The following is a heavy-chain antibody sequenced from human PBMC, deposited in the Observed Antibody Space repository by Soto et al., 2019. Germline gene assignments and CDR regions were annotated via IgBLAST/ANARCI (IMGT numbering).Heavy chain of an antibody. J-gene: IGHJ4*02. CDR1: GYSFTNYG. V-gene: IGHV1-18*04. CDR2: ISGHNGDT. CDR3: ARHRFNYYDNTVYYYFDY. D-gene: IGHD3-22*01. Sequence: ASVKVSCKASGYSFTNYGISWVRQAPGQGPEWMGWISGHNGDTNHPQSLQGRVTMTTDTSRNTAYMKLRSLRSDDTAVYYCARHRFNYYDNTVYYYFDYWGQGTLVTVSS.